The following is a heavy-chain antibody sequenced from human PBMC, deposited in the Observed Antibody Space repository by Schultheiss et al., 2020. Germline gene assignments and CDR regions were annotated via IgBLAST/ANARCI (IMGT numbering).Heavy chain of an antibody. Sequence: GESLKISCAASGFTFSSYAMSWVRQAPGKGLEWVSDISGSGGSASYRDSRASRYYADSVKGRFTISRDSSKNTLYLEMSNLRPEDTAVYYCARVKWGEGYCDVTGCRTLYDSWGQGTLVTVSS. V-gene: IGHV3-23*01. J-gene: IGHJ5*02. D-gene: IGHD2-15*01. CDR2: ISGSGGSASYRDSRASR. CDR3: ARVKWGEGYCDVTGCRTLYDS. CDR1: GFTFSSYA.